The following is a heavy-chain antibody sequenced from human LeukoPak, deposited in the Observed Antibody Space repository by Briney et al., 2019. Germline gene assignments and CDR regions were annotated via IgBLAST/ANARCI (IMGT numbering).Heavy chain of an antibody. CDR3: ARGPRDRAVGTLDY. CDR2: IYYSGST. D-gene: IGHD6-13*01. Sequence: SETLSLTCTVSGGSISSYYWSWIRQPPGKGLEWIEYIYYSGSTNYNPSLKSRVTISVDTSKNQFSLKLSSVTAADTAVYYCARGPRDRAVGTLDYWGQGTLVTVSS. CDR1: GGSISSYY. J-gene: IGHJ4*02. V-gene: IGHV4-59*12.